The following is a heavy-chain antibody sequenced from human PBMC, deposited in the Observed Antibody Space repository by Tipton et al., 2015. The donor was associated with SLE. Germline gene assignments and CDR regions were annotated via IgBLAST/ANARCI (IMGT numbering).Heavy chain of an antibody. V-gene: IGHV4-4*07. Sequence: TLSLTCTVSGGSISGYYWNWILQPAGKGLEWIGRVYSTGKTIYNPSLKSRVTMSVETPRNQFSLKLDSVTAADTAVYYCAGDVDWWAFDDWGQGTLVTVSS. D-gene: IGHD2-8*02. CDR1: GGSISGYY. J-gene: IGHJ4*02. CDR2: VYSTGKT. CDR3: AGDVDWWAFDD.